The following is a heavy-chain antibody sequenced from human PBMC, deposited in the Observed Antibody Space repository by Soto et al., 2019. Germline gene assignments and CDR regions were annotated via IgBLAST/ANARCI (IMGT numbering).Heavy chain of an antibody. D-gene: IGHD6-19*01. CDR1: GYTFTSYG. CDR2: ISAYNGNT. J-gene: IGHJ5*02. CDR3: ARDRIAPGRSSGWYEWFDP. Sequence: QVQLVQSGAEVKKPGASVKVSCKASGYTFTSYGISWVRQAPGQGLEWMGWISAYNGNTNYAQKLQGRVTMTTDTPTSTAYMELRSLRSDDTALYYCARDRIAPGRSSGWYEWFDPWGQGTLVTVSS. V-gene: IGHV1-18*01.